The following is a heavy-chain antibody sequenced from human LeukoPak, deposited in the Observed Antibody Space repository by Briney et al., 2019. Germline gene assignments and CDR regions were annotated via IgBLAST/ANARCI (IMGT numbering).Heavy chain of an antibody. V-gene: IGHV5-10-1*01. Sequence: GESLKISCKGSGYSFTSYWISWVRPMPGKGLEWMGRIDPSDSYTNYSPSFQGHVTISADKSISTAYLQWSSLKASDTAMYYCARGARYDILTGYYRSFDYWGQGTLVTVSS. D-gene: IGHD3-9*01. CDR2: IDPSDSYT. CDR1: GYSFTSYW. CDR3: ARGARYDILTGYYRSFDY. J-gene: IGHJ4*02.